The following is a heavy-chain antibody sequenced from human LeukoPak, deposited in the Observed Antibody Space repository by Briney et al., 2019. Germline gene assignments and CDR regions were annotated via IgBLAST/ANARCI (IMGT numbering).Heavy chain of an antibody. D-gene: IGHD3-9*01. Sequence: ASVKVSCKASGYTFTSYGISWVRQAPGQGLEWMGWINTNTGNPTYAQGFTGRFVFSLDTSVSTAYLQISSLKAEDTAVYYCARGSPYYDILTGYYNVGYWGQGTQVTVSS. CDR3: ARGSPYYDILTGYYNVGY. V-gene: IGHV7-4-1*02. CDR1: GYTFTSYG. J-gene: IGHJ4*02. CDR2: INTNTGNP.